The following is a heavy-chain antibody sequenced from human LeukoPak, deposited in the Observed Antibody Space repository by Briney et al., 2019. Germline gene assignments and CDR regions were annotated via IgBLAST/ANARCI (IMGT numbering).Heavy chain of an antibody. CDR1: RGSISGSIRSYY. J-gene: IGHJ4*02. Sequence: SETLSLTCTVSRGSISGSIRSYYWSWLRQPPGKGLEWIGYISSSGSVNDNPSLRSRVTISVDTSKNQFFLNLSSVSAADTARYYCARIPLGYSGAYYFDYWGQGTLVTVSP. CDR2: ISSSGSV. V-gene: IGHV4-4*09. D-gene: IGHD5-12*01. CDR3: ARIPLGYSGAYYFDY.